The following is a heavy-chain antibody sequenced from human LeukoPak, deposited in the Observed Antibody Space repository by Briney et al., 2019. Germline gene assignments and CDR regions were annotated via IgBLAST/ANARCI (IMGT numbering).Heavy chain of an antibody. V-gene: IGHV1-2*02. J-gene: IGHJ3*02. CDR1: GYTFTGYY. CDR3: ARDAVVVVAATRADAFDI. Sequence: ASVKVSCQASGYTFTGYYMHWVRQTPGQGLDWMGWINPNSGGTNYAQKFQGRVTMTRDTSISTAYMELSRLRSDDTAVYYCARDAVVVVAATRADAFDIWGQGTMVTVSS. D-gene: IGHD2-15*01. CDR2: INPNSGGT.